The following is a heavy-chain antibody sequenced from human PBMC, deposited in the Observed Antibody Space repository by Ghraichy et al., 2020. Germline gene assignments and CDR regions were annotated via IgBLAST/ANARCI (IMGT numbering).Heavy chain of an antibody. V-gene: IGHV3-23*01. CDR3: AKGSYYDFWSGQPPFYYYYGMDV. CDR1: GFTFSSYA. J-gene: IGHJ6*02. CDR2: ISGSGGST. Sequence: GGSLRLSCAASGFTFSSYAMSWVRQAPGKGLEWVSAISGSGGSTYYADSVKGRFTISRDNSKNTLYLQMNSLRAEDTAVYYCAKGSYYDFWSGQPPFYYYYGMDVWGQGTTVTVSS. D-gene: IGHD3-3*01.